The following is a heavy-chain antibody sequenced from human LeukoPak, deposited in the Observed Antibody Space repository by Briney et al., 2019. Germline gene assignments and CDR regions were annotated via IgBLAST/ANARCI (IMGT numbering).Heavy chain of an antibody. CDR3: ARAMSFYYGSAFDY. CDR1: GFTFSSYA. Sequence: PGGSLRLSCAASGFTFSSYAMSWVRQAPGKGLEWVSSSSTSSTYMYYADSVKGRFTISRDNAKSSLYLQMDSLRAEDTAVYYCARAMSFYYGSAFDYWGQGTLVTVSS. D-gene: IGHD3-10*01. J-gene: IGHJ4*02. V-gene: IGHV3-21*01. CDR2: SSTSSTYM.